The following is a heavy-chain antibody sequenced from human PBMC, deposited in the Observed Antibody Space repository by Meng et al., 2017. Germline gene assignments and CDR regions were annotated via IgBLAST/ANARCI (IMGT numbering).Heavy chain of an antibody. Sequence: QVEVGWSGGEVKKPGSSVKVSCKASGGTFSSYAISWVRQAPGQGLEWMGGIIPIFGTANYAQKFQGRVTITADKSTSTAYMELSSLINEDTAVYFCATGAAAADHWGQGTLVTVSS. D-gene: IGHD6-13*01. J-gene: IGHJ4*02. CDR1: GGTFSSYA. CDR3: ATGAAAADH. V-gene: IGHV1-69*06. CDR2: IIPIFGTA.